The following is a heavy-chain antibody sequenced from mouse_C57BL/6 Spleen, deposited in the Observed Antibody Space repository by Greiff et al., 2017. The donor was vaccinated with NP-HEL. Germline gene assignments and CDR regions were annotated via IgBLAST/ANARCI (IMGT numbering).Heavy chain of an antibody. V-gene: IGHV5-6*01. CDR2: ISSGGSYT. Sequence: EVNVVESGGDLVKPGGSLKLSCAASGFTFSSYGMSWVRQTPDKRLEWVATISSGGSYTYYPDSVKGRFTISRDNAKNTLYLQMSSLKSEDTAMYYCARDYDYDDYAMDYWGQGTSVTVSS. J-gene: IGHJ4*01. CDR1: GFTFSSYG. D-gene: IGHD2-4*01. CDR3: ARDYDYDDYAMDY.